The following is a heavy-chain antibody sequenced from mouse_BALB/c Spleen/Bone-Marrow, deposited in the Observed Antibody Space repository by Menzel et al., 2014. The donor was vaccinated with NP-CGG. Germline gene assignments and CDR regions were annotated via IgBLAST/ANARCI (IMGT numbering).Heavy chain of an antibody. J-gene: IGHJ3*01. Sequence: EVKLMESGPELVKPGASVKMSCKASGYTFTSYVMHWVKQKPGQGLEWIGYINPYNDGTKYNEKFKGKATLTSDKSSSTAYMELSSLTSKDSAVYYCARSGRYDGFAYWGQGTLVTVSA. V-gene: IGHV1-14*01. D-gene: IGHD2-14*01. CDR2: INPYNDGT. CDR3: ARSGRYDGFAY. CDR1: GYTFTSYV.